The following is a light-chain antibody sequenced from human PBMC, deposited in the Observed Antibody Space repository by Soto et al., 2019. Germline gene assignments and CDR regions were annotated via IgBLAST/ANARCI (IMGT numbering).Light chain of an antibody. Sequence: QSVLTQPPSVSGAPGPRVTISCTGSSSNIGAGYNVHWYQQLPGTAPKLLIYGNSNRPSGVPDRFSGSKSGTSASLAITGLQAEDEADYYFQSYDSSLSGWVFGGGTKVTVL. J-gene: IGLJ3*02. CDR3: QSYDSSLSGWV. CDR1: SSNIGAGYN. V-gene: IGLV1-40*01. CDR2: GNS.